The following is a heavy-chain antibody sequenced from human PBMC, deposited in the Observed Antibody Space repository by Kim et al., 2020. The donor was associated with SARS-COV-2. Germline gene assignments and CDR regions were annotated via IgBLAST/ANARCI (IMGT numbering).Heavy chain of an antibody. J-gene: IGHJ4*02. V-gene: IGHV3-23*01. CDR3: AKVGVLSRYSWNHLDY. CDR2: LSGGGGSA. CDR1: GFTFSNYA. Sequence: GGSLRLSCAASGFTFSNYAMSWVRQAPGKGLEWVSALSGGGGSAYYADSVKGRFTISTDNSKNTLYLQMNSLRAEDAAVYYCAKVGVLSRYSWNHLDYWGQGTLVTVSS. D-gene: IGHD1-20*01.